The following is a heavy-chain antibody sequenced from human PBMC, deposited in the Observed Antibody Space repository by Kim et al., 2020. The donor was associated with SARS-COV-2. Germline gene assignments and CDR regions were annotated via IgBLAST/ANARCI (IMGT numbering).Heavy chain of an antibody. J-gene: IGHJ1*01. D-gene: IGHD3-10*01. Sequence: GGSLRLSCAASGFTFSSYGMHWVRQAPGKGLEWVAVISYDGSNKYYADSVKGRFTISRDNSKNTLYLQMNSLRAEDTAVYYCAKEAFLYGSGKYFQHWG. V-gene: IGHV3-30*18. CDR1: GFTFSSYG. CDR3: AKEAFLYGSGKYFQH. CDR2: ISYDGSNK.